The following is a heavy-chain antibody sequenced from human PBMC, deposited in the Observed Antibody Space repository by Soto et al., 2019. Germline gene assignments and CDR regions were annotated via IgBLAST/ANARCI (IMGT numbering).Heavy chain of an antibody. D-gene: IGHD1-7*01. J-gene: IGHJ4*02. CDR3: ARLTGTDNY. Sequence: QVLLVQSGAEVKKPGASVKVSCKASGYTFTNYYVHWVRQAPGQGLEWMGIINLIGGGTNYAQKFQGRVTMTRDTSTSTVYMELSSLRSEDTAVYYCARLTGTDNYWGQGTLVTVSS. CDR1: GYTFTNYY. V-gene: IGHV1-46*01. CDR2: INLIGGGT.